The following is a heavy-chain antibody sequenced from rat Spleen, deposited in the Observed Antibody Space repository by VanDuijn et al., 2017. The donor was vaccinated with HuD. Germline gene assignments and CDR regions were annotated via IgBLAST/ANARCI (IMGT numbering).Heavy chain of an antibody. CDR1: GFTFSDYF. CDR3: ARSVFDY. CDR2: ISYDGSSP. V-gene: IGHV5-7*01. Sequence: EVQLVESGGGLVRPGRSMKLSCAASGFTFSDYFMAWVRQAPTKGLEWVATISYDGSSPYYRDSVKGRLTISRDNAKSTLYLQMDSLRSEDTATYYCARSVFDYWGQGVMVTVSS. J-gene: IGHJ2*01.